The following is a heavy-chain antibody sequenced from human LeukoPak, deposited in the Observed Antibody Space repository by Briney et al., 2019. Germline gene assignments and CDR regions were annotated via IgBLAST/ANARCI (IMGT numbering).Heavy chain of an antibody. Sequence: GGSLRLSCAASGFAFSAYWMHWVRQAPGKGLEWVARINEDATTISYADSVKGRFIISRDNTKKSLYLQMNNLSAEDTAVYYCVRHLVFAWTPGDDFDFWGQGTLDIVSS. CDR2: INEDATTI. J-gene: IGHJ4*02. D-gene: IGHD3-16*01. V-gene: IGHV3-74*01. CDR1: GFAFSAYW. CDR3: VRHLVFAWTPGDDFDF.